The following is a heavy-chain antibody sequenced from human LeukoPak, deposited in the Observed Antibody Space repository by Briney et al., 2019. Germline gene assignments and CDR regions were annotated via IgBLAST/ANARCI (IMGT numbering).Heavy chain of an antibody. CDR1: GSSISSGDYY. CDR3: ARADQYGMDV. CDR2: IYYSGST. V-gene: IGHV4-30-4*01. Sequence: SETLSLTCTVSGSSISSGDYYWSWIRQPPGKGLEWIGYIYYSGSTYYNPSPKSRVTISVDTSKNQFSLKLSSVTAADTAVYYCARADQYGMDVWGQGTTVTVSS. J-gene: IGHJ6*02. D-gene: IGHD2-2*01.